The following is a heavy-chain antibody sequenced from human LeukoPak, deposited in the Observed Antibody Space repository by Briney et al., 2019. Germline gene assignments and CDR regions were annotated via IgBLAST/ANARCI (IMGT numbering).Heavy chain of an antibody. CDR3: ARDLRRNSSSWYFQH. D-gene: IGHD6-13*01. J-gene: IGHJ1*01. Sequence: GASVKVSCKASGYTFTGYYMHWVRQAPGLGLEWMGWINPNSGGTNYAQKFQGRVTMTRDTSISTAYMELSRLRSDDTAVYYCARDLRRNSSSWYFQHWGQGTLVTVSS. CDR1: GYTFTGYY. CDR2: INPNSGGT. V-gene: IGHV1-2*02.